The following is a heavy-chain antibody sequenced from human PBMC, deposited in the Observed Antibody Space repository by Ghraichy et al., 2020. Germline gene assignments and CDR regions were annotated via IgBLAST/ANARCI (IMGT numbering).Heavy chain of an antibody. J-gene: IGHJ4*02. Sequence: SETLSLTCAVYGGSFSGYYWSWIRQPPGKGLEWIGEINHSGSTNYNPSLKSRVTISVDTSKNQFSLKLSSVTAADTAVYYCARGLGPNSSGWYYFDYWGQGTLVTVSS. V-gene: IGHV4-34*01. CDR3: ARGLGPNSSGWYYFDY. D-gene: IGHD6-19*01. CDR2: INHSGST. CDR1: GGSFSGYY.